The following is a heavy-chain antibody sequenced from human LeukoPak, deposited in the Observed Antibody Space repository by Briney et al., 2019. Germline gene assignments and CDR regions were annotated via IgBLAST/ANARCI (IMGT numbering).Heavy chain of an antibody. J-gene: IGHJ4*02. CDR2: ISGSDGST. V-gene: IGHV3-23*01. CDR3: AKGIAVAGPFDY. CDR1: GFSFSSYA. Sequence: GGSLRLSCAASGFSFSSYAMSWVRQAPGKGLEWVSGISGSDGSTYYADSVKGRFTISRDNSKNTLYLQMNSLRAEDTAVYYCAKGIAVAGPFDYWGQGTLVTVSS. D-gene: IGHD6-19*01.